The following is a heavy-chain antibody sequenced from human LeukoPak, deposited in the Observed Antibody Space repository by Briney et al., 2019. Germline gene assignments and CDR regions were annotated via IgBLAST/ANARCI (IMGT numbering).Heavy chain of an antibody. CDR3: AILSWDGRGSFY. CDR1: GFTFSTYG. D-gene: IGHD2/OR15-2a*01. CDR2: IRSGGENT. J-gene: IGHJ4*02. Sequence: GGSLRLSCAASGFTFSTYGMSWVRQAPGKGLEWVSAIRSGGENTYYADSVRGRFTISRDNSRGTLSLQMNSLRAEDTAVYFCAILSWDGRGSFYWGQGTLVTVSS. V-gene: IGHV3-23*01.